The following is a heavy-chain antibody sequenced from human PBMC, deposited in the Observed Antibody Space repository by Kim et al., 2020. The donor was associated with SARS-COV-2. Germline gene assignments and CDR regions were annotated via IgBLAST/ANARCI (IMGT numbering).Heavy chain of an antibody. D-gene: IGHD2-2*01. CDR2: INTNTGNP. Sequence: ASVKVSCKASGYTFTSYAMNWVRQAPGQGLEWMGWINTNTGNPTYAQGFTGRFVFSLDTSVSTAYLQISSLKAEDTAVYYCARGTEGGTYQLPINYYYMDVWGKGTTVTVSS. CDR1: GYTFTSYA. CDR3: ARGTEGGTYQLPINYYYMDV. J-gene: IGHJ6*03. V-gene: IGHV7-4-1*02.